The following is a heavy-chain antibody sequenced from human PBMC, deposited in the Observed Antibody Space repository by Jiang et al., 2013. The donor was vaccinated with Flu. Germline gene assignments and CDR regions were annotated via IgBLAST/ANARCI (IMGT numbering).Heavy chain of an antibody. CDR1: GSGFSNLY. CDR2: INPNDGST. Sequence: GAEVKKPGASVKVSCKESGSGFSNLYMHWVRQVSGQGLEWMGMINPNDGSTIYAQRLQGRVSMTADTPTRTVYMELRSLRSEDSAVYYCARSYNYYEPWGQGTLV. D-gene: IGHD5-24*01. V-gene: IGHV1-46*03. J-gene: IGHJ5*02. CDR3: ARSYNYYEP.